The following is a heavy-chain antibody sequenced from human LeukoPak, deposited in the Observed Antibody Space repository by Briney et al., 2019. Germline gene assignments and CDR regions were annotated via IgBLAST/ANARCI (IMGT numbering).Heavy chain of an antibody. Sequence: PGRSLRLSCAASGFTFSSYSMNWVRQAPGKGLEWVSYISSTSSTIYYADSVKGRFTISRDNAKSSLYLLMNSLGADDTALYYCVRALGMDYYDSRGYYLNLPFDYWGQGTLVTVSS. J-gene: IGHJ4*02. D-gene: IGHD3-22*01. CDR3: VRALGMDYYDSRGYYLNLPFDY. V-gene: IGHV3-48*04. CDR1: GFTFSSYS. CDR2: ISSTSSTI.